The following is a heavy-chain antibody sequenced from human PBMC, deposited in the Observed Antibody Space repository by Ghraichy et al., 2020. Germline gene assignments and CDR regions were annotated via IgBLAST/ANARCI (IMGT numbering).Heavy chain of an antibody. CDR2: INPNSGVT. Sequence: ASVKVSCKASGYTFTGYYMHWVRQAPGQGLEWMGRINPNSGVTNYAQTFQGRVTMTRDTSISTAYMELSRLRSDDTAVYYCARALQLWFPDYWGQGTLVTVSS. CDR1: GYTFTGYY. V-gene: IGHV1-2*06. D-gene: IGHD5-18*01. CDR3: ARALQLWFPDY. J-gene: IGHJ4*02.